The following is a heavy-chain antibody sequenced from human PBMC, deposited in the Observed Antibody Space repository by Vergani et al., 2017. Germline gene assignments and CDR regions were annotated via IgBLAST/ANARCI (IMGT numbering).Heavy chain of an antibody. V-gene: IGHV4-61*02. CDR2: SYTSGST. CDR3: ARGSGVVVVPAAGEDYYYGMDV. Sequence: QVQLQESGPGLVKPSQTLSLTCTVSGGSISSGSYYWSWIRQPAGKGLEWIGRSYTSGSTNYNPSLKSRVTISVDTSKNQFSLKLSSVTAADTAVYYCARGSGVVVVPAAGEDYYYGMDVWGQGTTVTVSS. J-gene: IGHJ6*02. D-gene: IGHD2-2*01. CDR1: GGSISSGSYY.